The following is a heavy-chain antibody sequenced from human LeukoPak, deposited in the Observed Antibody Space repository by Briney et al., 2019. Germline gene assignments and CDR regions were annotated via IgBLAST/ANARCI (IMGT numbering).Heavy chain of an antibody. CDR1: GFNFNSYD. J-gene: IGHJ4*02. CDR2: IRYDGSEK. V-gene: IGHV3-30*02. CDR3: ATSVTGYSSPFYY. D-gene: IGHD6-13*01. Sequence: GGSLRLSCAASGFNFNSYDMQWVRQSPGKGLEWVIFIRYDGSEKYYVDSVEGRFTISRDNSKNTLYLQMNSLRAEDTAVYYCATSVTGYSSPFYYWGQGTLVTVSP.